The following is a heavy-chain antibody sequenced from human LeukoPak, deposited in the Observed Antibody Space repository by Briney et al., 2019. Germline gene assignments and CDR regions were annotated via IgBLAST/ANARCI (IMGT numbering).Heavy chain of an antibody. Sequence: SQTLSLTCTVSGSSISSSSYYWGWIRQPPGKGLEWIGSIYYSGSTYYNPSLKSRVTISVDTSKNQFSLKLSSVTAADTAVYYCARQREMATRDAFDIWGQGTMVTVSS. CDR1: GSSISSSSYY. D-gene: IGHD5-24*01. J-gene: IGHJ3*02. V-gene: IGHV4-39*01. CDR2: IYYSGST. CDR3: ARQREMATRDAFDI.